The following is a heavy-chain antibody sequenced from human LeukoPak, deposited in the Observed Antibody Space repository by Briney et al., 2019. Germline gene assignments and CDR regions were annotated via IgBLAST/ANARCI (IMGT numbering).Heavy chain of an antibody. Sequence: SETLSLTCTVSGASISSYYWSWIRQPPGMGLEWIGFIYYSGNTNYNPSLKSRVTISVDTSKNQFSLTLTSVTAADTAVYYCARVSPFDGVDYWGQGTLVTVSA. D-gene: IGHD2/OR15-2a*01. J-gene: IGHJ4*02. CDR2: IYYSGNT. CDR1: GASISSYY. V-gene: IGHV4-59*01. CDR3: ARVSPFDGVDY.